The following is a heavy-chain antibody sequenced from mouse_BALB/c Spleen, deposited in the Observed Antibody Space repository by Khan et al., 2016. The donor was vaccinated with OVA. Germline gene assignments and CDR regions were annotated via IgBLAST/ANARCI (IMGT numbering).Heavy chain of an antibody. Sequence: EVQLQESGPSLVKPSQTLSLTCSVTGDSITSGYWNWIRKFPGNKLEYMGYIIYTGYTYYNPSLHSRISITRHTSTNQYYLQLNSVSDEDTATYYCARSTYRYAFVYWGQGTLVTVSA. CDR1: GDSITSGY. D-gene: IGHD2-14*01. J-gene: IGHJ3*01. CDR3: ARSTYRYAFVY. V-gene: IGHV3-8*02. CDR2: IIYTGYT.